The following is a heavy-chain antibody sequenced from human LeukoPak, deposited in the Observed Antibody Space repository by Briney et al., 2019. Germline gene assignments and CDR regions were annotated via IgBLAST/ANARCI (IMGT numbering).Heavy chain of an antibody. CDR2: IYYSGST. CDR1: GGSISSYY. D-gene: IGHD3-3*01. V-gene: IGHV4-59*12. CDR3: ARATIVLTIFGVVDHYYFDY. J-gene: IGHJ4*02. Sequence: PSETLSLTCTVSGGSISSYYWSWVRQPPGKGLEWIGYIYYSGSTNYNPSLKSRVTISVDTSKNQFSLKLSSVTAADTAVYYCARATIVLTIFGVVDHYYFDYWGQGTLVTVSS.